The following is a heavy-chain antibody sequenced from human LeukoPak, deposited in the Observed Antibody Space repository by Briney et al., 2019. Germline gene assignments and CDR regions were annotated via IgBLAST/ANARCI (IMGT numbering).Heavy chain of an antibody. V-gene: IGHV3-30*18. D-gene: IGHD5-24*01. CDR3: AKDGRTEMLDY. Sequence: GGSLRLSCAASGFTFSSYGMHWVRQAPGKGLEWVSVISYDGSNKYYADSVKGRFTISRDNSKNTLYLQMNSLRAEDTAVYYCAKDGRTEMLDYWGQGTLVTVSS. CDR2: ISYDGSNK. J-gene: IGHJ4*02. CDR1: GFTFSSYG.